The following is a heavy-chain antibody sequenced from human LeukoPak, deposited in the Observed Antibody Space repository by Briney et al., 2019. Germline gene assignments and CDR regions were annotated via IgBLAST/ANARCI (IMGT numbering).Heavy chain of an antibody. Sequence: PSQTLSLTCSVSGGSISSGPYFWSWIRQSPGQGLEWIGEINHSGSTNYNPSLKSRVTISVDTSKNQFSLKLSSVTAADTAVYYCARLVRGVGYWYFDLWGRGTLVTVSS. CDR2: INHSGST. J-gene: IGHJ2*01. CDR1: GGSISSGPYF. V-gene: IGHV4-30-2*06. D-gene: IGHD3-10*01. CDR3: ARLVRGVGYWYFDL.